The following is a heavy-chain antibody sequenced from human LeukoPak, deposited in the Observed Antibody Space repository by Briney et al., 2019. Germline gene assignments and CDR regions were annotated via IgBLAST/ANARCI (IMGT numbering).Heavy chain of an antibody. V-gene: IGHV4-39*01. D-gene: IGHD3-10*01. Sequence: PSETLSLTCTVSGGSISSSSYYWGWIRQPPGKGLEWIGSIYYSGSTYYSPSLKSRVTISVDTSKNQFSLKLSSVTAADTAVYYCARHVPDGSRIKNYYGSGSYYKDWGQGTLVTVSS. CDR3: ARHVPDGSRIKNYYGSGSYYKD. J-gene: IGHJ4*02. CDR1: GGSISSSSYY. CDR2: IYYSGST.